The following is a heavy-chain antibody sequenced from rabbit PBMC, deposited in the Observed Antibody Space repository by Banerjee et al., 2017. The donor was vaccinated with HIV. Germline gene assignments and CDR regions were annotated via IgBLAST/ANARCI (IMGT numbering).Heavy chain of an antibody. CDR3: ARAYGGNGCSL. CDR1: GFSFSSSHY. CDR2: IAISSSGSA. J-gene: IGHJ6*01. V-gene: IGHV1S45*01. D-gene: IGHD4-2*01. Sequence: QEQVVESGGGLVQPEGSLTLTCTASGFSFSSSHYMCWVRQAPGKGLEWIACIAISSSGSAYYASWVNGRFTISRSTSLNTVTLQMTSLTAADTATYFCARAYGGNGCSLWGPGTLVTVS.